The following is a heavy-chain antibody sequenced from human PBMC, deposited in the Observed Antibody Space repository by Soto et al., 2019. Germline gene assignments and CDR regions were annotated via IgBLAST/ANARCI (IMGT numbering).Heavy chain of an antibody. J-gene: IGHJ4*02. Sequence: GGSLRLSCAASGFTFSSHSMTWVRQAPGKGLERVSYISSSSGSIYYADSVTGRFTISRDNAKNSLYLQMNSLRVEDTSVYYCARSTTMPTHFDYWGQGTLVTVSS. CDR1: GFTFSSHS. D-gene: IGHD4-4*01. CDR3: ARSTTMPTHFDY. V-gene: IGHV3-48*01. CDR2: ISSSSGSI.